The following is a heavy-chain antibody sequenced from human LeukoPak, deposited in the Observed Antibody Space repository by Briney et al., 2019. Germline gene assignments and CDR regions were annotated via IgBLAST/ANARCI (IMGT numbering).Heavy chain of an antibody. CDR1: GGSISSGGYY. V-gene: IGHV4-31*03. CDR2: IYYSGST. Sequence: SETLSLTCTVSGGSISSGGYYWSWIRQHPGKGLEWIGYIYYSGSTYYNPSLKSRVTISVDTSKNQFSLRLSSVTAADTAVYYCASGPGYCSSTSCYLNWFDPWGQGTLVTVPS. J-gene: IGHJ5*02. D-gene: IGHD2-2*01. CDR3: ASGPGYCSSTSCYLNWFDP.